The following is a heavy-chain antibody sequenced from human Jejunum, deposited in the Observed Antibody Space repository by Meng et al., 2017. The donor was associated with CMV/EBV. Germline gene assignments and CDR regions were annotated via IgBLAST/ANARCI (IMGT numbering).Heavy chain of an antibody. J-gene: IGHJ4*02. D-gene: IGHD2-21*01. CDR3: ARDRSLYSFDY. V-gene: IGHV3-20*03. CDR2: INWNGGST. Sequence: ASGFSFDNYGMSWVRQSPGKGLEWVSGINWNGGSTTYADSVKGRFTISRDNAKNSLYLQMNSLRAEDMALYYCARDRSLYSFDYWGQGTLVTVSS. CDR1: GFSFDNYG.